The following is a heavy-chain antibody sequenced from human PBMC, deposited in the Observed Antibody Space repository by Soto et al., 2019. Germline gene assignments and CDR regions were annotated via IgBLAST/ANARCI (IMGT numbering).Heavy chain of an antibody. D-gene: IGHD3-10*01. Sequence: EVQLVESGGGLVQPGGSLRLSCAASGFTFSSYSMNWVRQAPGKGLEWVSYISSSSSTIYYADSVKGRFTISRDNAKNSLYLQMNSLSAEDTAVYYCARVGMVRGVIKGYFDYWGQGTLVTVSS. J-gene: IGHJ4*02. V-gene: IGHV3-48*01. CDR2: ISSSSSTI. CDR3: ARVGMVRGVIKGYFDY. CDR1: GFTFSSYS.